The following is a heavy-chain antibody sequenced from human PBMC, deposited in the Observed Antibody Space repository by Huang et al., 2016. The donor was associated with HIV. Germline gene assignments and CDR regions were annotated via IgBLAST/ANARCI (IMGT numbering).Heavy chain of an antibody. Sequence: EVQLVESGGGLVQPGGSLRLSCAPSGFTFSSYWMHWVRQAPGKGLVWLSRINNDGSITTYADSVKGRITISRDNARNTMYLQMTTLSAGDTAVYYCARHRSSGGVEEAFDIWGPGTLVTVAS. V-gene: IGHV3-74*03. CDR1: GFTFSSYW. CDR3: ARHRSSGGVEEAFDI. CDR2: INNDGSIT. D-gene: IGHD2-8*02. J-gene: IGHJ3*02.